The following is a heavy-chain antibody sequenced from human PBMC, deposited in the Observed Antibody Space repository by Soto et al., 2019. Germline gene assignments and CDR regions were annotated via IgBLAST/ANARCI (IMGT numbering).Heavy chain of an antibody. Sequence: QVQLVESGGGVVQPGRSLRLSCAASGFTFSSYGMHWVRQAPGKGLEWVAVISYDGSNKYYADSVKGRFTISRDNSKNTRYLQMNSLRAEDTAVYYCATLDYYDSSGYSLFDYWGQGTLVTVSS. V-gene: IGHV3-30*03. CDR1: GFTFSSYG. CDR3: ATLDYYDSSGYSLFDY. J-gene: IGHJ4*02. D-gene: IGHD3-22*01. CDR2: ISYDGSNK.